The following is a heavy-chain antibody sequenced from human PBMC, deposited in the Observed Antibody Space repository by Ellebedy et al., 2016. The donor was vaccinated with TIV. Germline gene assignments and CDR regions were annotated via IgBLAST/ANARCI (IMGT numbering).Heavy chain of an antibody. V-gene: IGHV3-23*01. CDR1: GFTAFNFA. J-gene: IGHJ5*01. CDR3: AKGHTASFFYLFDS. CDR2: VGGGDDRT. Sequence: PGGSLRLSCEASGFTAFNFAMSWVRQAPGKGLEWVSAVGGGDDRTFYADAVKGRFTISRDNSKHPVTLQMQSLRAEDTALYYCAKGHTASFFYLFDSWGQGTLVTVSS. D-gene: IGHD2-2*01.